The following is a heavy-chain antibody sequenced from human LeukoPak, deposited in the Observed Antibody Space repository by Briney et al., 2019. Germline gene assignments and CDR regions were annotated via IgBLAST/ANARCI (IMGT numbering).Heavy chain of an antibody. CDR2: ISGSGAST. Sequence: PGGSLRLSCAASGFTFSSYGMSWVRQAPGKGLEWVSGISGSGASTYYADSVKGRFTISRDNSKNTLYLQMNSLRAEDTAVYYCAKGIEVVVAGYDDYWGQGTLVTVSS. V-gene: IGHV3-23*01. J-gene: IGHJ4*02. CDR1: GFTFSSYG. CDR3: AKGIEVVVAGYDDY. D-gene: IGHD2-15*01.